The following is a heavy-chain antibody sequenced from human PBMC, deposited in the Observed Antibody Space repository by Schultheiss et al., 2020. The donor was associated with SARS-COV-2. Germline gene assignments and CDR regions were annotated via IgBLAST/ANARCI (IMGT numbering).Heavy chain of an antibody. D-gene: IGHD5-18*01. CDR3: ARADMDTAMVTFDF. Sequence: SETLSLTCAVSGESFSGYYWSWIRQPPGKRLEWIGEIHHTGTNYNPSLKSRVTISVDTSESQFSLRLSSVTAADTAIYYCARADMDTAMVTFDFWGQGTLVTVSS. CDR1: GESFSGYY. J-gene: IGHJ4*02. CDR2: IHHTGT. V-gene: IGHV4-34*01.